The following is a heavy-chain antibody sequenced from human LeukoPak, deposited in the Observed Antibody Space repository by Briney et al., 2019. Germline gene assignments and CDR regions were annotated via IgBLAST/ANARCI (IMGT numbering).Heavy chain of an antibody. Sequence: ASVKVSCTASGYTFTSYDINWVRQATGQGLEWMGWMNPNSGNTGYAQKFQGRVTMTRNTSISTAYMELSSLRSEDTAVYYCARRGYSYGPSYYYGMDVWGQGTTVTVSS. CDR2: MNPNSGNT. D-gene: IGHD5-18*01. J-gene: IGHJ6*02. CDR1: GYTFTSYD. V-gene: IGHV1-8*01. CDR3: ARRGYSYGPSYYYGMDV.